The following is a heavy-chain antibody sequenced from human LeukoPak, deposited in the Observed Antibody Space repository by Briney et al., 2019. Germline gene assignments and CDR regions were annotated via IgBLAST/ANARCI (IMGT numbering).Heavy chain of an antibody. V-gene: IGHV1-69*04. CDR1: GDTFSSYA. Sequence: SVKVSCKASGDTFSSYAISWVRQAPGQGLEWMGRIIPILGIANYAQKFQGRVTITADKSTSTAYMELSSLRSEDTAVCYCASLAPVAGTGGWYFDLWGRGTLVTVPS. CDR2: IIPILGIA. CDR3: ASLAPVAGTGGWYFDL. J-gene: IGHJ2*01. D-gene: IGHD6-19*01.